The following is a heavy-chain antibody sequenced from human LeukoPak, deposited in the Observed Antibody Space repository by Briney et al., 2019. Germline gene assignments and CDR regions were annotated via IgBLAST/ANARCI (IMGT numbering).Heavy chain of an antibody. J-gene: IGHJ3*02. Sequence: GESLKISCKGSGYSFTTYWIGWVRQMPGKGLEWMGIIYPGDSDTRYSPSFQGQVTISADKSISTAYLQWSSLKASDTAMYYCARRRDEGGYKGIFDIWGQGTMGSVSS. CDR1: GYSFTTYW. V-gene: IGHV5-51*01. D-gene: IGHD5-18*01. CDR2: IYPGDSDT. CDR3: ARRRDEGGYKGIFDI.